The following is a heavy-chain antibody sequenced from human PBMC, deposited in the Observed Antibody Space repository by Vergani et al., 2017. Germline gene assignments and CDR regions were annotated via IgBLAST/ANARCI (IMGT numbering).Heavy chain of an antibody. CDR3: ASPRGPYSGGPPGG. J-gene: IGHJ4*02. V-gene: IGHV3-48*01. Sequence: VQLVESGGGEVQPGRSLRLSCSAAGFPFSDYGVHWVRQAPGKGLEWVSYISNSGNTIEYADSVKGRFSSSRDNAKSSLFLQMDSLRAEDTAVYYCASPRGPYSGGPPGGWGQGTLVTGSS. D-gene: IGHD1-26*01. CDR2: ISNSGNTI. CDR1: GFPFSDYG.